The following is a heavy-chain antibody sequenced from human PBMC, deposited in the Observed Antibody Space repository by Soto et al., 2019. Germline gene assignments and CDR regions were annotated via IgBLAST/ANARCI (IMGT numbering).Heavy chain of an antibody. V-gene: IGHV4-34*01. CDR1: GGSFSGYY. J-gene: IGHJ6*02. CDR3: ARGGWPVDYYYYGMDV. CDR2: INHSGST. Sequence: PSETLSLTCAVYGGSFSGYYWSWIRQPPGKGLEWIGEINHSGSTNYNPSLKSRVTISVDTSKNQFSLKLSFLTAADTVLYYCARGGWPVDYYYYGMDVWGQGTTVTVSS.